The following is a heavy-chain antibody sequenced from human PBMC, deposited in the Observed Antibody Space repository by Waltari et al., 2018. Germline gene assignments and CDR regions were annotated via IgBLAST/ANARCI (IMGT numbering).Heavy chain of an antibody. D-gene: IGHD6-6*01. J-gene: IGHJ6*03. CDR2: IIQRGRT. CDR1: GGSFSGYY. CDR3: ARGGWQLVAQYYYYYMDV. V-gene: IGHV4-34*01. Sequence: QVQLQQWGAGLLKPSETLSLTCAVYGGSFSGYYWSWIRQPPGKGLEWIGEIIQRGRTTYHPSLKGRVTISVDTSKNQFSLKLSSVTAANTAVYYCARGGWQLVAQYYYYYMDVWGKGTTVTISS.